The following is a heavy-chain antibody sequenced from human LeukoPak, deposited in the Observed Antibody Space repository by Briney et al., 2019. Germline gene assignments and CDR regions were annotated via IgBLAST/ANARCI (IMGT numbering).Heavy chain of an antibody. J-gene: IGHJ5*01. CDR3: TRDPRHFDS. CDR1: GFTFSSYS. D-gene: IGHD6-6*01. CDR2: ISSSSSYI. V-gene: IGHV3-21*01. Sequence: PGGSLRLSCAASGFTFSSYSMNWVRQAPGKGLEWVSSISSSSSYIYYADSVKGRFTISRDNVKNSLYLQMSSLRVEDTAVYYCTRDPRHFDSCGQGTLVTVSS.